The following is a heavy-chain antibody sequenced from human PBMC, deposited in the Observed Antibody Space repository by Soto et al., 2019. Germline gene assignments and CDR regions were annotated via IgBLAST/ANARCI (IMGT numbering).Heavy chain of an antibody. CDR1: GFTFTSSA. CDR2: IVVGSGNT. J-gene: IGHJ4*02. V-gene: IGHV1-58*01. D-gene: IGHD1-26*01. CDR3: AALAGSYYDFDY. Sequence: VKVSCKASGFTFTSSAVQWVRQARGQRLEWIGWIVVGSGNTNYAQKFQERVTITRDMSTSTAYMELSSLRSEDTAVYYCAALAGSYYDFDYWGQGTLVTVSS.